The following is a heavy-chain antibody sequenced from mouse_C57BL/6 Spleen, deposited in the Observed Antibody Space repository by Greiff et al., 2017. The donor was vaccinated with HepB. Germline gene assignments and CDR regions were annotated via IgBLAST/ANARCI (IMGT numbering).Heavy chain of an antibody. CDR1: GFTFSSYG. D-gene: IGHD1-1*01. J-gene: IGHJ2*01. Sequence: EVMLVESGGDLVKPGGSLKLSCAASGFTFSSYGMSWVRQTPDKRLEWVATISSGGSYTYYPDSVKGRFTISRDNAKNTLYLQMSSLKSEDTAMYYCARHSSGGSSYYFDYWGQGTTLTVSS. CDR2: ISSGGSYT. CDR3: ARHSSGGSSYYFDY. V-gene: IGHV5-6*01.